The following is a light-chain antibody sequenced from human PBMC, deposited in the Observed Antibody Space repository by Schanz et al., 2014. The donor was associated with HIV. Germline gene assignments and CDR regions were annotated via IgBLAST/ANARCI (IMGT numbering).Light chain of an antibody. CDR3: LSYDRSLSGPYV. V-gene: IGLV1-40*01. Sequence: QSVLTQPPSVSGAPGQRVTISCTGVGSNIGADYDVHWYQHLPGTAPKLLIYGDNNRPSGVPDRFSGSKSGTSVSLAITGLQAEDEADYYCLSYDRSLSGPYVFGTGTKLTVL. CDR2: GDN. CDR1: GSNIGADYD. J-gene: IGLJ1*01.